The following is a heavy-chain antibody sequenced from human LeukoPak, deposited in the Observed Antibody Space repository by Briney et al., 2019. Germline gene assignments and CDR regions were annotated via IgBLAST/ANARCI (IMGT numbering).Heavy chain of an antibody. V-gene: IGHV3-74*01. CDR1: GFTFSSFW. CDR3: STSPSFGSSWYQFNY. D-gene: IGHD6-13*01. Sequence: GGSLRLSCAASGFTFSSFWMHWVRQAPGKGLVWVSRLNSDGSSTDYADSVKGRFTISRGNSRNTLYLQMNSLRAEDTAVYYCSTSPSFGSSWYQFNYWGQGTLVTVSS. CDR2: LNSDGSST. J-gene: IGHJ4*02.